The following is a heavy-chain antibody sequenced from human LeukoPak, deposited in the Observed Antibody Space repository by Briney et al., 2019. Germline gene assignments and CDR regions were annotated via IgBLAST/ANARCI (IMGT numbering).Heavy chain of an antibody. D-gene: IGHD2-15*01. CDR2: ISYDGSNK. V-gene: IGHV3-30*18. Sequence: GGSLRLSCAASGFTFSSYGMHWVRQAPGKGLEWVAVISYDGSNKYYADSVKGRLTISRDNSKNTLYLQMNSLRAEDTAVYYCAKDLGFCSGGSCYAIDPWGQGTLVTVSS. J-gene: IGHJ5*02. CDR1: GFTFSSYG. CDR3: AKDLGFCSGGSCYAIDP.